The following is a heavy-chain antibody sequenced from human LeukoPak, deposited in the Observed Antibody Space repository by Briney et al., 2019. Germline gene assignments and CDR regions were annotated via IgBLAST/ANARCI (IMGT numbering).Heavy chain of an antibody. V-gene: IGHV3-21*01. CDR2: ISSSSSYI. Sequence: GGSLRLSCAASGFTFSSYSMNWVRQAPGKGLEWVSSISSSSSYIYYADSVKGRFTISRDNAKNSLYLQMNSLRAEDTAVYYCAGHLASYYYASSGYLHDAFDIWRQGTMVTVSS. J-gene: IGHJ3*02. CDR1: GFTFSSYS. D-gene: IGHD3-22*01. CDR3: AGHLASYYYASSGYLHDAFDI.